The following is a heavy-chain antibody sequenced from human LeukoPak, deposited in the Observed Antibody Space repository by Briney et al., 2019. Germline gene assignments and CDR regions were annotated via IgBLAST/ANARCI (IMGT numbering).Heavy chain of an antibody. J-gene: IGHJ6*02. CDR2: KNQDGSAK. D-gene: IGHD3-16*01. V-gene: IGHV3-7*01. CDR1: GFTFSDSW. CDR3: ATYTHWVAGDV. Sequence: SGGSLRLSCAASGFTFSDSWMSWVRQAPGKGLEWVANKNQDGSAKGYVDSVKGRFTISRDNARNSLYLQMSSLRPEDTAVYYCATYTHWVAGDVWGQGTTVTVSS.